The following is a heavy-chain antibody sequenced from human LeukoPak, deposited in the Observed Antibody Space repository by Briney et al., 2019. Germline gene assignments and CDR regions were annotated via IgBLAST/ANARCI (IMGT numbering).Heavy chain of an antibody. D-gene: IGHD6-13*01. Sequence: GGSLRLSCEGSGFTFGGHWMSWVRQAPGKGLEWLANIKDDGSDRFYGDSMKGRFTISRDNAKNSLYLQMNSLRAEDTAVYYCAREVPPKYSSSPPLDYWGQGTLVTVSS. CDR2: IKDDGSDR. V-gene: IGHV3-7*01. CDR3: AREVPPKYSSSPPLDY. J-gene: IGHJ4*02. CDR1: GFTFGGHW.